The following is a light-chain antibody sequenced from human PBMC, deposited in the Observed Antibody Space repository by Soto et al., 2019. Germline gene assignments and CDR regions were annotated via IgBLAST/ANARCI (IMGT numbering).Light chain of an antibody. CDR3: QQYGRSSWT. J-gene: IGKJ1*01. CDR1: QSVSSSY. CDR2: GAS. V-gene: IGKV3-20*01. Sequence: EIVLTQSPGTLSLSPGERATLSCRASQSVSSSYLAWYQQKSGQAPRLLIYGASNRATGIPDRFSGSGSGTDFNLTISRLEPEDFAVYYCQQYGRSSWTCGQGTKVEIK.